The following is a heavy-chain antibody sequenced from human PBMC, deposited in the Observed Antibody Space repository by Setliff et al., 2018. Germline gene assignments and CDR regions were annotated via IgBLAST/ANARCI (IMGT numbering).Heavy chain of an antibody. CDR2: INIGGGST. D-gene: IGHD6-13*01. Sequence: ASVKVSCKASGYTFTYFGVSWLRLAPGQGLEWMGIINIGGGSTTYAQKFQGRVTMTSDTSTSTVYMEVNSVTSDDTAMYFCARGGMAAAGRKGVFEHWGQGTLVTVSS. CDR1: GYTFTYFG. CDR3: ARGGMAAAGRKGVFEH. V-gene: IGHV1-46*01. J-gene: IGHJ4*02.